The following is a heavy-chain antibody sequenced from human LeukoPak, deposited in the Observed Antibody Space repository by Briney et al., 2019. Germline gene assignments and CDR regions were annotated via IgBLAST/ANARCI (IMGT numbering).Heavy chain of an antibody. CDR2: IYTSGST. CDR1: GGSISSYY. J-gene: IGHJ4*02. Sequence: SETLSLTCTVSGGSISSYYWSWIRQPAGKGLEWIGRIYTSGSTNYNPSLKSRVIISVDKSKNQFSLKLSSVTAADTAVYYCAREWRRWAAAGTLAPVDYWGQGTLVTVSS. CDR3: AREWRRWAAAGTLAPVDY. D-gene: IGHD6-13*01. V-gene: IGHV4-4*07.